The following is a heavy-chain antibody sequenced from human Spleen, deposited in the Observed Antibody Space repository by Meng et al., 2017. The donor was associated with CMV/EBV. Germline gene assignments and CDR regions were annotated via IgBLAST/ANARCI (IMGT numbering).Heavy chain of an antibody. D-gene: IGHD6-13*01. CDR2: IYYSGST. Sequence: SETLSLTCTVSGGSIRSSSYYWSWIRQPPGKGLEWIGYIYYSGSTNYNPSLKSRVTISVDTSKNQLSLRLNSVTAADTAIYYCSRGIAAVENWGQGTLVTVSS. V-gene: IGHV4-61*05. CDR1: GGSIRSSSYY. CDR3: SRGIAAVEN. J-gene: IGHJ4*02.